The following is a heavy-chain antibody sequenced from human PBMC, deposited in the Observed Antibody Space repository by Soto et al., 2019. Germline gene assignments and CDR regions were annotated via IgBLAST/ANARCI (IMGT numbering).Heavy chain of an antibody. V-gene: IGHV3-30*18. J-gene: IGHJ4*02. CDR3: PKAERLCTGGACYYDS. CDR1: GFPFTNFG. CDR2: ISNDGSNK. D-gene: IGHD2-21*01. Sequence: GGSLRLSCVVSGFPFTNFGMHWVRQAPGKGLEGVATISNDGSNKYYADSVKGRFTISRDNFKNTVYLQMNSLRDEDTAVYYCPKAERLCTGGACYYDSWGQGALGTVSS.